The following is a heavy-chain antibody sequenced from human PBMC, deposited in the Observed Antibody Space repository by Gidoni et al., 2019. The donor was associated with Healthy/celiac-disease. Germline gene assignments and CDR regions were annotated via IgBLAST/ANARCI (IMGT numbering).Heavy chain of an antibody. D-gene: IGHD1-1*01. Sequence: QVQLQQWGAGLLKPSETLSLTCAVYGGSFSGYYWSWIRQPPGKGLEWIGEINHSGSTNYNPSLKSRVTISVDTSKNQFSLKLSSVTAADTAVYYCARCGLERRRKYFDYWGQGTLVTVSS. J-gene: IGHJ4*02. V-gene: IGHV4-34*01. CDR3: ARCGLERRRKYFDY. CDR1: GGSFSGYY. CDR2: INHSGST.